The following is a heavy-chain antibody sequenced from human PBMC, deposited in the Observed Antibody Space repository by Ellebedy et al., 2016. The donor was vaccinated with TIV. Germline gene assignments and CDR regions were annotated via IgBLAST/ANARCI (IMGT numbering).Heavy chain of an antibody. J-gene: IGHJ4*02. CDR3: ARVYDSSGYYPDY. D-gene: IGHD3-22*01. CDR2: INHSGST. Sequence: SETLSLTXAVYGGSFSGYYWSWIRQPPGKGLEWIGEINHSGSTNYNPSLKSRVTISVDTSKNQFSLKLSSVTAADTAVYYCARVYDSSGYYPDYWGQGTLVTISS. V-gene: IGHV4-34*01. CDR1: GGSFSGYY.